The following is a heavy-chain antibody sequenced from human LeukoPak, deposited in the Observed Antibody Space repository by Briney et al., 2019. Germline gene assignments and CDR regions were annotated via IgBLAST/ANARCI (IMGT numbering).Heavy chain of an antibody. J-gene: IGHJ6*03. CDR1: GFTVSNKY. CDR3: ARDLTDPPYYYYYIDV. V-gene: IGHV3-53*01. Sequence: GGSLRLSCAASGFTVSNKYMTWVRQAPGKGLEWVSLIYSDGRTYYADSVKGRFTISRDNAKNSLYLQMNSLRAEDTAVYYCARDLTDPPYYYYYIDVWGKGTTVTISS. CDR2: IYSDGRT.